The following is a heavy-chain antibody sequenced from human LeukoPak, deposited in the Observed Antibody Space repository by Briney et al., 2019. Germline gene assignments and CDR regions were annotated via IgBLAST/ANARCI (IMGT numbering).Heavy chain of an antibody. J-gene: IGHJ4*02. CDR3: ARERVPTTFDY. D-gene: IGHD1-1*01. V-gene: IGHV4-61*02. CDR2: IYTSGST. Sequence: PSETLSLTCTVSGGSISSGSYYWSWIRQPAGKGLEWIRRIYTSGSTNYNPSLKSRVTISVDTSKNQFSLKLSSVTAADTAVYYCARERVPTTFDYWGQGTLVTVPS. CDR1: GGSISSGSYY.